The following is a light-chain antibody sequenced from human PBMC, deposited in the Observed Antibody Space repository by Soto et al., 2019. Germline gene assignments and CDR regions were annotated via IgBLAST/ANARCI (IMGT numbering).Light chain of an antibody. CDR2: AAS. Sequence: DIHMTQSPSALTASVGATVTVTCRTPQNIVNYVNWYQQRPGKAPDLLISAASTLHSRDPSSFSGSGSGTVFTLTISSLQPEDFATYYCQQTYSGRTFGQGTKVDIK. J-gene: IGKJ1*01. CDR1: QNIVNY. V-gene: IGKV1-39*01. CDR3: QQTYSGRT.